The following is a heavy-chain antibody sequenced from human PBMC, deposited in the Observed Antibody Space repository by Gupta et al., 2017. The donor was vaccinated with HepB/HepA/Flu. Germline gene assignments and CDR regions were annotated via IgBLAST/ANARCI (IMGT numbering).Heavy chain of an antibody. D-gene: IGHD6-6*01. V-gene: IGHV3-43*02. CDR2: ISGDGGTT. CDR3: AKDGGSSGRNWFDS. CDR1: GLPFDHYA. J-gene: IGHJ5*01. Sequence: EVRLVESGGGVVQPGGSRNFACAASGLPFDHYAIHWVRQAPGKGLEWVSLISGDGGTTYYADSVKGRFTISRDNSKNSLYLQMNSLITEDTAFYYCAKDGGSSGRNWFDSWGQGTLVIVSS.